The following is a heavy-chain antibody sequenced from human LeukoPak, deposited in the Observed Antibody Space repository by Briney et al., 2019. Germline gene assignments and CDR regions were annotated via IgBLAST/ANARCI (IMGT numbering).Heavy chain of an antibody. Sequence: SQTLSLTCTVSGGSISSGDYYWSWIRQPPGKGLEWIGYIYYSGSTYYNPSLKSRVTISVDTSKNQFSLKLSSVTAADTAVYYCAREGTVTTKTPYAFDIWGQGTMVTVSP. CDR2: IYYSGST. V-gene: IGHV4-30-4*01. CDR1: GGSISSGDYY. D-gene: IGHD4-17*01. J-gene: IGHJ3*02. CDR3: AREGTVTTKTPYAFDI.